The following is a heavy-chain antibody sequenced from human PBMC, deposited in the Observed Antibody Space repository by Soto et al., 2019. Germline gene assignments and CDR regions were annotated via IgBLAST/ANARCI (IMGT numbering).Heavy chain of an antibody. J-gene: IGHJ4*02. V-gene: IGHV3-23*01. CDR2: ISGSGGST. CDR1: GFTFSSYA. D-gene: IGHD3-22*01. CDR3: AKDYLYYYDSSGLFDY. Sequence: PGGSLRLSCAASGFTFSSYAMSWVRQSPGKGLEWVSAISGSGGSTYYADSVKGRFTISRDNSKNTLYLQVNSLRAEDTAVYYCAKDYLYYYDSSGLFDYWGQGTLVTVSS.